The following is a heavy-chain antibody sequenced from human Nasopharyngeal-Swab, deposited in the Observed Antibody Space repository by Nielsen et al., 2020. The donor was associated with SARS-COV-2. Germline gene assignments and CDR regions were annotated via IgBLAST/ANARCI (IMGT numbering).Heavy chain of an antibody. V-gene: IGHV1-8*01. J-gene: IGHJ4*02. CDR1: GYTFTSYD. CDR2: MNPNSGNT. Sequence: ASVKVSCKASGYTFTSYDINWVRQATGQGLEWMGWMNPNSGNTGYAQKFQGRVTMTRNTSISTAYMELSSLRSEDTAVYYCARGDIWPCRTGVDYWGQGTLVTVSS. D-gene: IGHD3-9*01. CDR3: ARGDIWPCRTGVDY.